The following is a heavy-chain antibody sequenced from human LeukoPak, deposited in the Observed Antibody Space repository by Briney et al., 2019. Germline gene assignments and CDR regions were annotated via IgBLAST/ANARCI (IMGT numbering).Heavy chain of an antibody. CDR2: INGGGSIP. CDR1: GFTFSSDW. Sequence: TGGSLRLSCAASGFTFSSDWMHWVLQAPGKGLVWVSRINGGGSIPYYADSVKGRFTISRDNAKNTLYLQMNSLRAEDTAVYYCARDRGITGTMPLDYWGQGTLVTVSS. J-gene: IGHJ4*02. D-gene: IGHD1-7*01. CDR3: ARDRGITGTMPLDY. V-gene: IGHV3-74*01.